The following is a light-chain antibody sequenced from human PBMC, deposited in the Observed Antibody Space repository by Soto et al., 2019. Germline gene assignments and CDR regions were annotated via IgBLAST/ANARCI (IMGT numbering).Light chain of an antibody. Sequence: DIQMTQSPSSLSASVGDRVTITCRPSQSISSYLNWYQQKPGKAPELLIYAASSLQSGVPSRFSGSGSGTDFTLTISSLQPEDFTTYYCQQSYRTPYTFGQGTKLEIK. CDR2: AAS. V-gene: IGKV1-39*01. J-gene: IGKJ2*01. CDR1: QSISSY. CDR3: QQSYRTPYT.